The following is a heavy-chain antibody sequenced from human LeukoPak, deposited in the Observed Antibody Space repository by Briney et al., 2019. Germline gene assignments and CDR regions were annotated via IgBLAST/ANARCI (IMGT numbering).Heavy chain of an antibody. CDR2: ISAYNGNT. D-gene: IGHD3-9*01. V-gene: IGHV1-18*01. CDR3: AITLRYFDWLLYYFDY. Sequence: ASVKVSCKASGYTFTSYGISWVRQAPGQGLEWMGWISAYNGNTNYAQKLQGRVTMTTDTSTSTAYMELRSLRSDDTAVYYCAITLRYFDWLLYYFDYWGQGTLATVSS. CDR1: GYTFTSYG. J-gene: IGHJ4*02.